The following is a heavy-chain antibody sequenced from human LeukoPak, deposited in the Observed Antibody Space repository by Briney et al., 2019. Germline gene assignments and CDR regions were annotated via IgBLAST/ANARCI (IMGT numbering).Heavy chain of an antibody. D-gene: IGHD6-13*01. CDR3: ARGRYVTTRGGAAAGFLDY. V-gene: IGHV4-34*01. CDR1: GGSLSGYY. Sequence: SETLSLTCAVSGGSLSGYYWTWIRQPPGKGLEWIGEINHSGSTNYNPSLKSRVTISVDTSRKQFFLRLSSVTAADTAVYYCARGRYVTTRGGAAAGFLDYWGQGTLVTVST. CDR2: INHSGST. J-gene: IGHJ4*02.